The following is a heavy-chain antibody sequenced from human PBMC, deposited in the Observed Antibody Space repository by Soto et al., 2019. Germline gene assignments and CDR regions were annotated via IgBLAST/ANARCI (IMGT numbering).Heavy chain of an antibody. CDR2: ISGADGNT. J-gene: IGHJ4*02. D-gene: IGHD4-17*01. CDR1: GYIFTNYA. CDR3: ARDRTTSSTLRFDY. Sequence: QVQLVQSGAEVKKPGASVKVSCKASGYIFTNYAIHWVRQAPGQRLEWMGWISGADGNTRYSPKFQGRLTISTDTSASTAYMELSSLRSEDTAVFYCARDRTTSSTLRFDYWGQGTLVTVSS. V-gene: IGHV1-3*01.